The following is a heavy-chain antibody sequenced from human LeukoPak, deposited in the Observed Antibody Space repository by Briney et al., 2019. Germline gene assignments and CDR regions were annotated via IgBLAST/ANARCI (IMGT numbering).Heavy chain of an antibody. CDR3: ARDGGYCGGGSCPVFDY. V-gene: IGHV3-33*01. CDR1: GFSFSNYD. CDR2: IWYDGSNK. J-gene: IGHJ4*02. Sequence: PGGSLRLSCAASGFSFSNYDMHWVRQAPGKGLEWVAVIWYDGSNKYYADSVKGRFTISRDNSKNTLYLQMNSLRVEDTAVYYCARDGGYCGGGSCPVFDYWGQGTLVSVSS. D-gene: IGHD2-15*01.